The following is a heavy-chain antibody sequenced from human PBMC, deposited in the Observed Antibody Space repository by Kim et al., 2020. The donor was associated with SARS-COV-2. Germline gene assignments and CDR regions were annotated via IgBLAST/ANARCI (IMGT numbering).Heavy chain of an antibody. CDR1: GFTLSIYS. V-gene: IGHV3-48*04. CDR2: ISGSGTIT. CDR3: VRENHWAFDI. Sequence: GGSLRLSCATSGFTLSIYSMNWVRPSPGKGLEWVSHISGSGTITKHADSVRGRFTISRDNAKNSLFLQMNGLRAEDTSVYYCVRENHWAFDIWGQGTVVT. J-gene: IGHJ3*02.